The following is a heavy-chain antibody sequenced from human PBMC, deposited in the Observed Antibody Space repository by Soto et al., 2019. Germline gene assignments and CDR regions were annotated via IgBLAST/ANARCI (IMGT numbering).Heavy chain of an antibody. Sequence: QVQLVESGGGVVQPGTSLRLSCAVSGFPFSTYGFHWVRQPPGKGLEWVAVIVSDGSAKYHADSVEGRFTISRDNSKDTLYLQMNSLRAEDTAVCYCARDDAFGNENGFDIWGQGTMVTVSS. CDR2: IVSDGSAK. CDR3: ARDDAFGNENGFDI. CDR1: GFPFSTYG. J-gene: IGHJ3*02. V-gene: IGHV3-33*01. D-gene: IGHD1-1*01.